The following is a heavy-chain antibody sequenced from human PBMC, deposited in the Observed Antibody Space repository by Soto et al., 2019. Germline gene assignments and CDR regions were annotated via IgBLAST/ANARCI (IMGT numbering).Heavy chain of an antibody. V-gene: IGHV1-2*02. CDR3: ARWSREYCSGGSCSHRNNSYGRES. Sequence: ASVKVSCKSSGYTFTDHYIHWVRQAPGPGLEWMGWINPKSGGTNYAQKFQGRVTMTRDTSISTAYLDLIGLSSNDTAMYFCARWSREYCSGGSCSHRNNSYGRESRGRVTTVTV. CDR2: INPKSGGT. D-gene: IGHD2-15*01. J-gene: IGHJ6*01. CDR1: GYTFTDHY.